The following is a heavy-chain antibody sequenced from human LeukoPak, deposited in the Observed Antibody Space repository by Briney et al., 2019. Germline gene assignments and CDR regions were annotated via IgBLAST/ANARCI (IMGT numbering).Heavy chain of an antibody. CDR1: GGFISSYY. V-gene: IGHV4-4*07. D-gene: IGHD3-10*01. J-gene: IGHJ4*02. CDR3: ARGKAITRVRATED. Sequence: SDTLTLTYTVAGGFISSYYCSWIQQPAENGLELIGRIYTSWDTNYNPSLQSQVTISADKSINQFSLKLSCLTAADTAVYYCARGKAITRVRATEDWGEGNLVTVSS. CDR2: IYTSWDT.